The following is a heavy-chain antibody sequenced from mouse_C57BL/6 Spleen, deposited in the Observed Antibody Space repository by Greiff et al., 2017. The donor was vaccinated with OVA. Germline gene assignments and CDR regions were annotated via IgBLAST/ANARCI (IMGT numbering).Heavy chain of an antibody. CDR1: GYTFTSYW. Sequence: QVQLKQPGAELVKPGASVKLSCKASGYTFTSYWMHWVKQRPGQGLEWIGMIHPNSGSTNYNEKFKSKATLTVDKSSSTAYMQLSSLTSEDSAVYYCARSGDYRYFDVWGTGTTVTVSS. D-gene: IGHD3-2*02. CDR3: ARSGDYRYFDV. J-gene: IGHJ1*03. V-gene: IGHV1-64*01. CDR2: IHPNSGST.